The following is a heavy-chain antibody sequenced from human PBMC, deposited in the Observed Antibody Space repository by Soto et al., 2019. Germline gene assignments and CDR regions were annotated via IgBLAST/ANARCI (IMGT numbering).Heavy chain of an antibody. D-gene: IGHD1-1*01. CDR1: GYTFTSYG. J-gene: IGHJ6*03. Sequence: QVQLVQSGAEVKKPGASVKVSCKASGYTFTSYGISWVRQAPGQGLEWMGWGGAYNGNTNYAQELQGRVTMTTDTSTSTAYLELRSLRSDDTAVYYCARLFNWSDMRGDYYYNMEDWGTGPTVTVSS. V-gene: IGHV1-18*01. CDR3: ARLFNWSDMRGDYYYNMED. CDR2: GGAYNGNT.